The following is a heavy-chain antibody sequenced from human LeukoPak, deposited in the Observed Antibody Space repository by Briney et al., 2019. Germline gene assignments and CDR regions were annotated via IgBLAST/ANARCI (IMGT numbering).Heavy chain of an antibody. CDR2: ISDDGSNK. CDR3: ARDPGNIGSSWYLGWFDP. V-gene: IGHV3-30*04. CDR1: GFTFSSYA. Sequence: GRSLRLSCAASGFTFSSYAMHWVRQAPGKGLEWVAVISDDGSNKYYADSVKGRFTISRDNSKNTLYLQMNSLRAEDTAVYYCARDPGNIGSSWYLGWFDPWGQGTLVTVSS. D-gene: IGHD6-13*01. J-gene: IGHJ5*02.